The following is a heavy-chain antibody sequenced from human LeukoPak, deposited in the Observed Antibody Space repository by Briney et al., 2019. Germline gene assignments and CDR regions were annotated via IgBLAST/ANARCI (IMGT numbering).Heavy chain of an antibody. CDR1: GFTFSNAW. V-gene: IGHV3-15*01. CDR2: IKSKTDGGTT. J-gene: IGHJ4*02. CDR3: TTDDYGDYVRDY. D-gene: IGHD4-17*01. Sequence: GGSLRLSCAASGFTFSNAWMSWVRQAPGKGLEWVGRIKSKTDGGTTDYAAPVKGRFTISRGDSKNTLYLQMNSLKTEDTAVYYCTTDDYGDYVRDYWGQGTLVTVSS.